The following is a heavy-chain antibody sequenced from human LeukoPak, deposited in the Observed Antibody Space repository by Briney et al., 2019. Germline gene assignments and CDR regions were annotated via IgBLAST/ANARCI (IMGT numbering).Heavy chain of an antibody. Sequence: GGSLRLSCAASGFTFSSYWMHWVRQAPGKGLVWVSRLNTDGSRTSYADSVKGRFTISRDNAKNTLYLQTNSLRAEDTAVYYCASLGKRLDYWGQGTLVTVSS. J-gene: IGHJ4*02. CDR3: ASLGKRLDY. CDR2: LNTDGSRT. CDR1: GFTFSSYW. D-gene: IGHD4-23*01. V-gene: IGHV3-74*01.